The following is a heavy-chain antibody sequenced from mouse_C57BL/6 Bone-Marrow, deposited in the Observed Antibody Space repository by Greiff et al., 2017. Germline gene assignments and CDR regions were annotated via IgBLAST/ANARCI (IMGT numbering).Heavy chain of an antibody. CDR1: GYTFTDYY. CDR2: INPNNGGT. J-gene: IGHJ2*01. CDR3: ARARVFITTVVANFDY. D-gene: IGHD1-1*01. V-gene: IGHV1-26*01. Sequence: VQLQQSGPELVKPGASVKISCKASGYTFTDYYMNWVKQSHGKSLEWIGDINPNNGGTSYNQKFKGKATLTVDKSSSTAYMELRSLTSEDSAVYYCARARVFITTVVANFDYWGQGTTLTVSS.